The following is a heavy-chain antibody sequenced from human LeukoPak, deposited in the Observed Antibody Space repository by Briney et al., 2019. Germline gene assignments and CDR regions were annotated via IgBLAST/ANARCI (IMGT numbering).Heavy chain of an antibody. Sequence: ASVKVSCKASGYTFTSYYMHWVRQAPGQGLKWMGIINPSGGSTSYAQKFQGRVTMTRDTSTSTVYMELSSLRSEDTAVYYCARDLTDCSSTSCYGFYYYYGMDVWGQGTTVTVSS. CDR1: GYTFTSYY. D-gene: IGHD2-2*01. CDR3: ARDLTDCSSTSCYGFYYYYGMDV. V-gene: IGHV1-46*01. CDR2: INPSGGST. J-gene: IGHJ6*02.